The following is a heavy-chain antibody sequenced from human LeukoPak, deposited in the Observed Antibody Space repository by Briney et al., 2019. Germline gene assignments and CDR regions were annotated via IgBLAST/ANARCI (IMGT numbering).Heavy chain of an antibody. V-gene: IGHV3-23*01. J-gene: IGHJ4*02. CDR3: ATRGGKMVRGALTSFFDY. CDR1: GFTFSSYA. CDR2: ISGSGGST. Sequence: GGSLGLSCAASGFTFSSYAMSWVRQAPGKGLEWVSAISGSGGSTYYADSVKGRFTISRDNSKNTLYLQMNSLRAEDTAVYYCATRGGKMVRGALTSFFDYWGQGTLVTVSS. D-gene: IGHD3-10*01.